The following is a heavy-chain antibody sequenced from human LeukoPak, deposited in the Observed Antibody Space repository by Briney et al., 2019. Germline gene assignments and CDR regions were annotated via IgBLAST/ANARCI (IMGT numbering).Heavy chain of an antibody. CDR2: INHSGST. CDR3: ARRPYCSSTSCPGGSDY. J-gene: IGHJ4*02. D-gene: IGHD2-2*01. V-gene: IGHV4-34*01. CDR1: GGSFSGYY. Sequence: PSETLSLTCAVYGGSFSGYYWSWIRQPPGKGLEWIGEINHSGSTNYNPSLKSRVTISVDTSKNQFSLKLSSVTAADTAVYYCARRPYCSSTSCPGGSDYWGQGTLVTVSS.